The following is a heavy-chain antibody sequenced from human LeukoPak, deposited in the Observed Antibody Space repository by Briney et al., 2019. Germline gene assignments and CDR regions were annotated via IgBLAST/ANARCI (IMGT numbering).Heavy chain of an antibody. J-gene: IGHJ6*02. CDR3: TRGREGNYYYFGMDV. CDR1: GLLLCDFV. V-gene: IGHV3-49*03. CDR2: IRSKDYGGTT. Sequence: GGSPRHSCTASGLLLCDFVNSWFRQAPGEGLGGVGFIRSKDYGGTTGYATSVKARFTISRDESKSIAYLQMNSLKTEDTAVYYCTRGREGNYYYFGMDVWGHGTTITVS.